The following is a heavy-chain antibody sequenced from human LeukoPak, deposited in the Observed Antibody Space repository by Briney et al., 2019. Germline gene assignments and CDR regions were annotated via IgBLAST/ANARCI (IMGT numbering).Heavy chain of an antibody. CDR2: ISYDGSNI. J-gene: IGHJ6*03. D-gene: IGHD2-21*02. CDR3: AKDQYFVTGYYSHMDV. Sequence: PGGSLRLSCAASGFTVSSNYMSWVRQAPGKGLEWVAVISYDGSNINYAESVKGRFTISRDNSKNTLYLQMNSLRAEDTAVYYCAKDQYFVTGYYSHMDVWGKGTTVTISS. CDR1: GFTVSSNY. V-gene: IGHV3-30*18.